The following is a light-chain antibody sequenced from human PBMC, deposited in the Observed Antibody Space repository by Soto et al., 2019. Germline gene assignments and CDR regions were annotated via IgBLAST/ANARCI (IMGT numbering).Light chain of an antibody. CDR1: QTLNSY. V-gene: IGKV3-15*01. J-gene: IGKJ1*01. Sequence: EIVMTQSPSSLSASPGDRATLSCRASQTLNSYLDWYQQKPGKIPRLLIYAASTLPSGVPARFSGSRSGTDFTLTISSLQPEDFAAYYCQQCNGWPRTFGQGTKVDIK. CDR2: AAS. CDR3: QQCNGWPRT.